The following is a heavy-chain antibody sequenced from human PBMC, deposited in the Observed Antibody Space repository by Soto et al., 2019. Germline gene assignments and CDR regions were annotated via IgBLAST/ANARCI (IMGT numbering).Heavy chain of an antibody. V-gene: IGHV4-30-2*01. CDR3: ARGLNYYGSGSYPDY. CDR2: IYHSGST. Sequence: KPSETLSLTCAVSGGSISSGGYSWSWIRQPPGKGLEWIGYIYHSGSTYYNPSLKSRVTISVDRSKNQFSLKLSSVTAADTAVYYCARGLNYYGSGSYPDYWGQGTLVTVSS. J-gene: IGHJ4*02. CDR1: GGSISSGGYS. D-gene: IGHD3-10*01.